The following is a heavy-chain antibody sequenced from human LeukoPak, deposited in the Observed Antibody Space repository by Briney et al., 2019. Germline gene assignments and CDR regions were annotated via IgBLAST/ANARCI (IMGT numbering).Heavy chain of an antibody. CDR3: AKESSSSVAFDI. CDR2: ISWNSGSI. CDR1: GFTFDDYA. D-gene: IGHD2-2*01. Sequence: PGGSLRLSCAASGFTFDDYAMHWVRQAPGKGLEWVSGISWNSGSIGYADSVKGRFTISRDNAKNSLYLQMNSLRAEDTALYYCAKESSSSVAFDIWGQGTMVTVSS. V-gene: IGHV3-9*01. J-gene: IGHJ3*02.